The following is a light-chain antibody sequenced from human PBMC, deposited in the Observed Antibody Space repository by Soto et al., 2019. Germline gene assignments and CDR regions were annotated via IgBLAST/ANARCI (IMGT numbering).Light chain of an antibody. V-gene: IGLV2-14*01. CDR2: EVR. CDR3: SSYTTSRAVV. Sequence: QSALTQPASVSGSPGQSITISCTGTSRDVGAYKYFSWFQQHPGRAPQLIIFEVRNRPSGVSNRFSGSKSGNTASLPISGLQAEDEADYYCSSYTTSRAVVFGTGTKLTVL. J-gene: IGLJ1*01. CDR1: SRDVGAYKY.